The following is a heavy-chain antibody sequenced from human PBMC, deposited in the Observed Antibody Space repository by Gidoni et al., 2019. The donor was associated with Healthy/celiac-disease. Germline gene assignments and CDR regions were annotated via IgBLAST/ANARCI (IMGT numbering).Heavy chain of an antibody. CDR2: INPIFGTA. CDR1: GGTFSSYA. Sequence: QVQLVQSGAEVKKPGSSVKVSCKASGGTFSSYAISRVRQAPGQGLEWLGGINPIFGTANYAQKFQGRVTITADESTSTAYMELSSLRSEDTAVYYCARGTIFGVGYGPRGMDVWGQGTTVTVSS. J-gene: IGHJ6*02. CDR3: ARGTIFGVGYGPRGMDV. V-gene: IGHV1-69*12. D-gene: IGHD3-3*01.